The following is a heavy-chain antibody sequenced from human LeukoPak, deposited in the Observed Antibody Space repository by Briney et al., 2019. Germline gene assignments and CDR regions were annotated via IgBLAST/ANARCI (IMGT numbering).Heavy chain of an antibody. J-gene: IGHJ4*02. D-gene: IGHD3-10*01. V-gene: IGHV4-61*01. CDR1: GGSVSSGSYY. CDR2: IYYRGST. Sequence: PSETLSLTCTVSGGSVSSGSYYWSWIRQPPGKGLEWIGYIYYRGSTNYNPSLKSRVTISVDTSKNQFSLKLSSVTAAGTAVYYCASGGPYYYGSGSYPHWGQGTLVTVSS. CDR3: ASGGPYYYGSGSYPH.